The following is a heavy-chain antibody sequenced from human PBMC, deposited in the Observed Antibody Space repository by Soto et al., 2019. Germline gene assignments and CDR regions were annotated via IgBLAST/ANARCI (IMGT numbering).Heavy chain of an antibody. D-gene: IGHD3-22*01. CDR1: GYSFTSYW. Sequence: ESLKISCKGSGYSFTSYWIGWVRQMPGKGLEWMGIIYPGDSDTRYSPSFQGQVTISADKSISTAYLQWSSLKASDTAMYYCARIGYYDSSGFYYYYGMDVWGQGTTVTVSS. CDR2: IYPGDSDT. V-gene: IGHV5-51*01. CDR3: ARIGYYDSSGFYYYYGMDV. J-gene: IGHJ6*02.